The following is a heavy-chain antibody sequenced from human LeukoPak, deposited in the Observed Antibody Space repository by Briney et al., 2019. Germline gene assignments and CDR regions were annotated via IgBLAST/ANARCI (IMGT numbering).Heavy chain of an antibody. Sequence: GGSLRLSCAASGFTFSRSWMHWVRQAPGKGLEWVANIKQDGSEKYYVDSVKGRFTISRDNAKNSLYLQMNSLRAEDTAVYYCAKSYLGYYGDYAGSSLYFDYWGQGTLVTVSS. CDR1: GFTFSRSW. CDR3: AKSYLGYYGDYAGSSLYFDY. J-gene: IGHJ4*02. V-gene: IGHV3-7*01. CDR2: IKQDGSEK. D-gene: IGHD4-17*01.